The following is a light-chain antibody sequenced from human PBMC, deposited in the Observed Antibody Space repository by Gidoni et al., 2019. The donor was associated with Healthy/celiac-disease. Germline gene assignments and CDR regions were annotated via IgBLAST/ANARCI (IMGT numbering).Light chain of an antibody. CDR1: KLGDKY. Sequence: SYELTQPPSVSVSPGQPASITCSGDKLGDKYACWYQQKPGQSPVLVIYQDSKRPSGIPERFSGSHSGNTATLTISGTQAMDEADYYCQAWDSSTAVFGGGTTLTVL. CDR3: QAWDSSTAV. CDR2: QDS. V-gene: IGLV3-1*01. J-gene: IGLJ2*01.